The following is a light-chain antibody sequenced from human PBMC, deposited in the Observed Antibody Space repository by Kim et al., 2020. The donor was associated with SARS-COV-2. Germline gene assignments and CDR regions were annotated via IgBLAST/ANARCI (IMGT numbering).Light chain of an antibody. Sequence: FASEGDRVTVTCRASRGISSYLAWYQQKPGKAPKLLIYAASTLQSGVPSRFSGSGSGTDFTLTINCLQSEDFATYYCQQYHTSPYTFGQGTKLEI. CDR2: AAS. J-gene: IGKJ2*01. V-gene: IGKV1-8*01. CDR1: RGISSY. CDR3: QQYHTSPYT.